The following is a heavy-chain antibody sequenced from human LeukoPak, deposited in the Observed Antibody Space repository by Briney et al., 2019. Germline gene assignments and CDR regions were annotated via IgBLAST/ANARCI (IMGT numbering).Heavy chain of an antibody. Sequence: PGGSLRLSCAASGFTFSSYWMSWVRQAPGKGREWVANIKQDGSEKYYVDSVKGRFTISRDNAKNSLYLQMNSLRAEDTAVYYCARDSSSWFIYTHFDYWGQGTLVTVSS. CDR1: GFTFSSYW. V-gene: IGHV3-7*01. J-gene: IGHJ4*02. D-gene: IGHD6-13*01. CDR3: ARDSSSWFIYTHFDY. CDR2: IKQDGSEK.